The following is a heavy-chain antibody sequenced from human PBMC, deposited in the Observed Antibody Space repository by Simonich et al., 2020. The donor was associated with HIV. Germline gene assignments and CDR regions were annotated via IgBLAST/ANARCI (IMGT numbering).Heavy chain of an antibody. D-gene: IGHD3-3*01. CDR1: GFTLSSNA. V-gene: IGHV3-30*07. Sequence: QVQLVESGGGVVQPGRSLRLSCAASGFTLSSNAMHWVRQAPGKGLEWWEIISYDEMNKYYADSVKGRFTISRDNSKNTLYLQINSLRAEDTAVYYCARGKPIQHWGQGTLVTVSS. CDR3: ARGKPIQH. CDR2: ISYDEMNK. J-gene: IGHJ1*01.